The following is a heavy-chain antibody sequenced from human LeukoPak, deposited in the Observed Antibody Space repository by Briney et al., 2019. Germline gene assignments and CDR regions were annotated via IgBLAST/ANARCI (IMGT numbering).Heavy chain of an antibody. Sequence: GGSLKISCKGSGYSFTSYWIGWVRQMPGKGLEWMGIIYPGDSDTRYSPSFQGQVTISADKSISTAYLQWSSLKASDTAMYYCARRYCSSTSCYTGFDPWGQGTLVTVSS. CDR2: IYPGDSDT. CDR1: GYSFTSYW. V-gene: IGHV5-51*01. D-gene: IGHD2-2*02. J-gene: IGHJ5*02. CDR3: ARRYCSSTSCYTGFDP.